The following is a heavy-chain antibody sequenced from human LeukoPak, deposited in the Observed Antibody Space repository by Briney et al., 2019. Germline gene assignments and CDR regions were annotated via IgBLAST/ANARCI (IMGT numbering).Heavy chain of an antibody. Sequence: ASVKVSCKASGYTFTSYDINWVRQATGQGLEWIGWMNPNSGNTGYAQKFQGRVTMTRNTSISTAYMELSSLRSEDTAVYYCARGGVSYSAYYYYYYMDVWGKGTTVTVSS. CDR3: ARGGVSYSAYYYYYYMDV. CDR1: GYTFTSYD. CDR2: MNPNSGNT. J-gene: IGHJ6*03. D-gene: IGHD4-11*01. V-gene: IGHV1-8*01.